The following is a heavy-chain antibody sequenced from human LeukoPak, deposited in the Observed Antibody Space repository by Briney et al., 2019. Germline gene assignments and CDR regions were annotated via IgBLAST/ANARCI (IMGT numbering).Heavy chain of an antibody. Sequence: NPSETLSLTCTVSGGSITSYYWNWIRQPPGKGLDWIGYIHYSWSTDYNPSLKSRGTISVDTSKNQFSLNLRSVTAADTAVYYCARDKVPGDYWGQGTLVTVSS. CDR3: ARDKVPGDY. V-gene: IGHV4-59*01. CDR2: IHYSWST. CDR1: GGSITSYY. J-gene: IGHJ4*02.